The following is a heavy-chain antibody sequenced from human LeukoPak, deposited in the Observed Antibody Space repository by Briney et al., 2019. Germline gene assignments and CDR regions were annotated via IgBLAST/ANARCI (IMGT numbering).Heavy chain of an antibody. CDR3: AKDLWSNYGDSSGLNNYYYYYGMDV. D-gene: IGHD3-22*01. J-gene: IGHJ6*02. Sequence: PGGSLRLSCAASGFTFSDFAMSWVRQAPGKGLEWVSAISGSGGSTYYADSVKGRFTISRDNSKNTLYLQMNSLRAEDTAVYYCAKDLWSNYGDSSGLNNYYYYYGMDVWGQGTTVTVSS. V-gene: IGHV3-23*01. CDR1: GFTFSDFA. CDR2: ISGSGGST.